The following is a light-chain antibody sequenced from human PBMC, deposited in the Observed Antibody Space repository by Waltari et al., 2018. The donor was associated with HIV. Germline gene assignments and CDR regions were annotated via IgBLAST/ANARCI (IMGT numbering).Light chain of an antibody. J-gene: IGKJ5*01. Sequence: EIEMTQSPATLSVSPGERATLSCRASQSVSSNLAWYQQKPGQAPRLLIYGASTRATGIPARFSGSGSGTEFTLTISSLQSEDFAVYHCQHYNNWPLTFGRGTRLEIK. CDR2: GAS. CDR3: QHYNNWPLT. V-gene: IGKV3-15*01. CDR1: QSVSSN.